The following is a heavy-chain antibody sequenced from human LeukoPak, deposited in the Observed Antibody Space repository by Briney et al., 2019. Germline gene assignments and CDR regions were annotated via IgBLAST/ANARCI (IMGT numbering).Heavy chain of an antibody. CDR1: GFTFRNYG. CDR2: IWSDGNNR. V-gene: IGHV3-30*02. D-gene: IGHD2-8*02. CDR3: AKDPGASVSGFHMDV. Sequence: PGGSLRLSCAASGFTFRNYGMHWVRRATSMGLEGVSFIWSDGNNRFYAASVKGRFTISRDNSKSMLYLQMDSLRPEDTAVYYCAKDPGASVSGFHMDVWGKGTTVIVSS. J-gene: IGHJ6*03.